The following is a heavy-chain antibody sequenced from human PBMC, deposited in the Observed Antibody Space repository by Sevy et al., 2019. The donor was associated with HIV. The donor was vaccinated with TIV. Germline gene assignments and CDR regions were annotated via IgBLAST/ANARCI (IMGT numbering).Heavy chain of an antibody. Sequence: GGSLRLSCAASGFTFSRHWMTWVRQAPGKGLEWVANIKKDGSEKNFVESVKGRFTISRDNAQNSMYLQMNSLRVEDTAVYYCAREEVACGGFANWGQGTLVTVSS. CDR3: AREEVACGGFAN. V-gene: IGHV3-7*01. CDR1: GFTFSRHW. J-gene: IGHJ4*02. CDR2: IKKDGSEK. D-gene: IGHD2-21*01.